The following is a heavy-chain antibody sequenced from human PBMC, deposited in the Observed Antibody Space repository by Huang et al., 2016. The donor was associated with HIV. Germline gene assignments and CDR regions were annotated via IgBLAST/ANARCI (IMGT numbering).Heavy chain of an antibody. CDR1: GGSFSGYY. J-gene: IGHJ4*02. CDR2: ITHSGST. Sequence: QVQLHQWGAGLLKPSETLSLTCAVYGGSFSGYYWRWIRQPPGKGLEWIGEITHSGSTNYNPSLKSRVTISEETSKNQCSLKLSSVTAADTAGYYCARAPHYGSGSYYYWGQGTLVTVSS. CDR3: ARAPHYGSGSYYY. V-gene: IGHV4-34*01. D-gene: IGHD3-10*01.